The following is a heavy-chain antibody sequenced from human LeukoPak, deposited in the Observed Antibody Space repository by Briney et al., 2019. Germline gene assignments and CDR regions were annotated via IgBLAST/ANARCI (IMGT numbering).Heavy chain of an antibody. CDR3: ARDHGTGYFDY. D-gene: IGHD3-10*01. Sequence: ASVKVSCKASGYTFTSYAMHWVRQAPGQRLEWMGWISAYNGNTNYAQKLQGRVTMTTDTSTSTAYMELRSLRSDDTAVYYCARDHGTGYFDYWGQGTLVTVSS. J-gene: IGHJ4*02. V-gene: IGHV1-18*01. CDR2: ISAYNGNT. CDR1: GYTFTSYA.